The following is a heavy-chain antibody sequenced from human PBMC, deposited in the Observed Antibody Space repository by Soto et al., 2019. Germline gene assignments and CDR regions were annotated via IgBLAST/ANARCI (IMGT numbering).Heavy chain of an antibody. D-gene: IGHD4-17*01. CDR2: ISSDGNNK. J-gene: IGHJ5*02. V-gene: IGHV3-30*18. CDR3: AKDLLPNTVTTCGS. Sequence: QVQLVESGGGVVQPGRSLRLSCAASGFTFDSYGMHWVRQAPGKGLEWVAVISSDGNNKYYADSAKGRFTISRDNFKNTLYLQMSSLRADDTAVYYCAKDLLPNTVTTCGSWGQGTLVTVSS. CDR1: GFTFDSYG.